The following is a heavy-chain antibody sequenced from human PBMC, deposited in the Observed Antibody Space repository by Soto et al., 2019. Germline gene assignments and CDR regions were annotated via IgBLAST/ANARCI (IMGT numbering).Heavy chain of an antibody. CDR1: GGSISSGGYY. J-gene: IGHJ5*02. D-gene: IGHD3-3*01. Sequence: PSETLSLTCTVSGGSISSGGYYWSWIRQHPGKGLEWIGYIYYSGSTYYNPSLKSRVTISVDTSKNQFSLKLSSVTAADTAVYYCARVALTSFGVVIMRVDPWGQGTLVTVSS. CDR2: IYYSGST. V-gene: IGHV4-31*02. CDR3: ARVALTSFGVVIMRVDP.